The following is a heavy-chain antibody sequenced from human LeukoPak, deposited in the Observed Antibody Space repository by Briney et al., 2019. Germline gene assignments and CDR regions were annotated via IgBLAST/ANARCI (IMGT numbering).Heavy chain of an antibody. CDR2: IYYSGST. J-gene: IGHJ4*02. Sequence: SETLSLTCTVSGGSISRYYWSWIRQPPGKGLEWIGYIYYSGSTNYNPSLKSRVTISVDTSKNQFSLKLSSVTAADTAVYYCASFPGYSSGWPFDYWGQGTLVTVSS. CDR3: ASFPGYSSGWPFDY. D-gene: IGHD6-19*01. V-gene: IGHV4-59*01. CDR1: GGSISRYY.